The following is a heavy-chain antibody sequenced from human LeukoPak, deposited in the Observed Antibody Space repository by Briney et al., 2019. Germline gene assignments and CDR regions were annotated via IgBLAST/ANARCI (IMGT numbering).Heavy chain of an antibody. J-gene: IGHJ4*02. CDR1: GFTFSHYW. D-gene: IGHD6-19*01. V-gene: IGHV3-7*03. CDR2: IKSDGTEK. CDR3: ARWGAYSSGWDY. Sequence: GGSLRLSCAASGFTFSHYWMSWVRQAPGKGLEWVANIKSDGTEKYYLDSVKGRFTIPRDNAKNSLYLQMNSLRAEDTALYYCARWGAYSSGWDYCGQGTLVTVSS.